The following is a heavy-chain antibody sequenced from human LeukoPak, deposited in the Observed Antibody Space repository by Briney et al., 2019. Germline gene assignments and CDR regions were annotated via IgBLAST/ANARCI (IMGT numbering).Heavy chain of an antibody. V-gene: IGHV1-46*01. CDR1: GGTFSSYA. CDR2: INPSGGST. J-gene: IGHJ4*02. Sequence: ASVKVSCKASGGTFSSYAISWVRQAPGQGLEWMGIINPSGGSTSYAQKFQGRVTMTRDMSTSTVYMELSSLRSEDTAVYYCARDRWGGDYFDYWGQGTLVTVSS. CDR3: ARDRWGGDYFDY. D-gene: IGHD3-16*01.